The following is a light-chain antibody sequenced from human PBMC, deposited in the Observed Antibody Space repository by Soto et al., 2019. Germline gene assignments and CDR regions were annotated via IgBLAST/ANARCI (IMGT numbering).Light chain of an antibody. CDR3: QQYGSSPLT. V-gene: IGKV3-20*01. Sequence: EIVLTQSPGTLSLSPGERATLSCRASQSVSSSYLAWYQQKPGQAPRLLIYGASSRATGIPDRFSGSGSGTDFTLTISGLGPEDFAVYYCQQYGSSPLTFGGGTKVEIK. CDR2: GAS. J-gene: IGKJ4*01. CDR1: QSVSSSY.